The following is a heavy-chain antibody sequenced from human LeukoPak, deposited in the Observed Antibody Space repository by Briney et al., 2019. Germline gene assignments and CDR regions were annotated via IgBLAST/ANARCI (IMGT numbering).Heavy chain of an antibody. D-gene: IGHD3-3*02. V-gene: IGHV3-9*01. J-gene: IGHJ4*02. CDR3: ARVTFLGPDY. Sequence: PGRSLRLSCAASGFTFDDYAMHWVRQAPGKGLEWVSGISWNSGSIGYADSVKGRFTISRDNAENSLYLQVNSLRAEDTAVYYCARVTFLGPDYWGQGTLVTVSS. CDR1: GFTFDDYA. CDR2: ISWNSGSI.